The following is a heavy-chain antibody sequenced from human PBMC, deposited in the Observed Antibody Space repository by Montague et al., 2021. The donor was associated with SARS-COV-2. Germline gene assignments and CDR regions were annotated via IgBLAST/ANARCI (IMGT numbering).Heavy chain of an antibody. J-gene: IGHJ4*02. CDR1: GFTFDESA. CDR3: AKDSFCTGITCYRHFDY. CDR2: ISGDGGGT. Sequence: SLRLSCAASGFTFDESAMHWVRQAPGKGLEWVALISGDGGGTYYAESVRGRFTISRDSSKASLYLQMNSLRSEDTAFYYCAKDSFCTGITCYRHFDYWGQGTLVTVSS. D-gene: IGHD2-2*01. V-gene: IGHV3-43*02.